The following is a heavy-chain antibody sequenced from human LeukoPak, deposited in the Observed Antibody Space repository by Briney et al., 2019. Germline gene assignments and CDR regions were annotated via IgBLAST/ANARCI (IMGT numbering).Heavy chain of an antibody. V-gene: IGHV4-34*01. CDR2: INHSGST. J-gene: IGHJ5*02. CDR3: ARGLFQGITMVRGVIRWFDP. D-gene: IGHD3-10*01. Sequence: SETLSLTCAVYGGSFSGYYWSWIRQPPGEGLEWIGEINHSGSTNYNPSLKSRVTISVDTSKNQFSLKLSSVTAADTAVYYCARGLFQGITMVRGVIRWFDPWGQGTLVTVSS. CDR1: GGSFSGYY.